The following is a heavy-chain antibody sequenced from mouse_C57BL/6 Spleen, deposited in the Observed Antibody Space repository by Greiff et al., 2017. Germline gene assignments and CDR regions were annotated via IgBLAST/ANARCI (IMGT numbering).Heavy chain of an antibody. D-gene: IGHD1-1*01. CDR3: AREDYGSSYVEYFDD. CDR2: IDPNSGGT. CDR1: GYTFTSYW. V-gene: IGHV1-72*01. Sequence: QVQLQQPGAELVQPGASVKLSCKASGYTFTSYWMHWVKQRPGRGLEWIGRIDPNSGGTKYNEKFKSKATLTVDKPASTAYMQLSSLTSEDSAVYYCAREDYGSSYVEYFDDWGHGTTLTVSS. J-gene: IGHJ2*01.